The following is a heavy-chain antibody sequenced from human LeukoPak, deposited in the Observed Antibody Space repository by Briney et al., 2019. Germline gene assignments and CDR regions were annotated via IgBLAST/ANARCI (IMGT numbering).Heavy chain of an antibody. CDR2: TFSGGGT. CDR3: VKEGGAGYHFDS. J-gene: IGHJ4*02. D-gene: IGHD5-18*01. Sequence: GGSLRLSCAASGFTVSSNCMTWVRQAPGKGLEWVSVTFSGGGTYYPDSVKGRFSVSRDNSKNTLYLQMSSLRAEDTAVYYCVKEGGAGYHFDSWGQGTLVTVSS. CDR1: GFTVSSNC. V-gene: IGHV3-66*01.